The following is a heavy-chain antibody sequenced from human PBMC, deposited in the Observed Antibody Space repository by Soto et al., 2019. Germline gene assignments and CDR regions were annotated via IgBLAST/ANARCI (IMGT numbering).Heavy chain of an antibody. D-gene: IGHD3-22*01. CDR3: ARVDRFYYYYGMDV. J-gene: IGHJ6*02. CDR1: GGSISSGDYY. V-gene: IGHV4-30-4*01. Sequence: SETLSLTCTVSGGSISSGDYYWSWIRQPPGKGLEWIGYIYYSGSTYYNPSLKSRVTISVDTSKNQFSLKLSSVTAADTAVYYCARVDRFYYYYGMDVWGQGTTVTVSS. CDR2: IYYSGST.